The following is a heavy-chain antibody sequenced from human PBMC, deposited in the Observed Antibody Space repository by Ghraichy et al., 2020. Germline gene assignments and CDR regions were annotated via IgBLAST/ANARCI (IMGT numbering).Heavy chain of an antibody. Sequence: SETLSLTCTVSGGSISSYYWSWIRQPPGKGLEWIGYIYYSGSTNYNPSLKSRVTISVDTSKNQFSLKLSSVTAADTAVYYCAGRDHCSSTSCWYYYYYYMDVWGKGTTVTVSS. CDR2: IYYSGST. J-gene: IGHJ6*03. V-gene: IGHV4-59*01. D-gene: IGHD2-2*01. CDR1: GGSISSYY. CDR3: AGRDHCSSTSCWYYYYYYMDV.